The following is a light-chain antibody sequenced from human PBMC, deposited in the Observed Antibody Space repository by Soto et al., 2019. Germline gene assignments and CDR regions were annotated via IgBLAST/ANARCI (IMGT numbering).Light chain of an antibody. CDR1: QGIGTE. Sequence: AIQMTQSPSSLSASVGDRVTITCRASQGIGTELGWYQLKPGKAPKLLVYGASTLQSGVLPRFSGSGSGTDFTLTISSRQPDDFATYYCLQDFSYHRTFGQGTKVEIK. V-gene: IGKV1-6*02. J-gene: IGKJ1*01. CDR2: GAS. CDR3: LQDFSYHRT.